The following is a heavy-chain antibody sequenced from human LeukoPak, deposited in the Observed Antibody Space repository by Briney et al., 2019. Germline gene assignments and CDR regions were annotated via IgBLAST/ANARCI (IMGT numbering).Heavy chain of an antibody. V-gene: IGHV3-9*01. CDR3: ARRTSNWAFDI. J-gene: IGHJ3*02. CDR2: ISWNSDTL. Sequence: GGSLRLSCAASGFTFNNYAMHRVRQTPGKGLQWVSGISWNSDTLIYVDSVKGRFTISRDDAKNSLFLQMNSLRAEDTALYYCARRTSNWAFDIWGQGTMVTVSS. CDR1: GFTFNNYA. D-gene: IGHD6-13*01.